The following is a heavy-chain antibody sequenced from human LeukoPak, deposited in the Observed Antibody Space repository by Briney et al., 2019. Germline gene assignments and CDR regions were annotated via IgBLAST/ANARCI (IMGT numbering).Heavy chain of an antibody. CDR3: AREPRDGDPFDY. CDR1: GFTFSSYA. Sequence: PGGSLRLSCAASGFTFSSYAMHWVRQAPGKGLEYVSAISSNGGSTYYANSVKGRFTISRDSSKNTLYLQMGSLRAEDMAVYYCAREPRDGDPFDYWGQGTLVTVSS. D-gene: IGHD4-17*01. V-gene: IGHV3-64*01. CDR2: ISSNGGST. J-gene: IGHJ4*02.